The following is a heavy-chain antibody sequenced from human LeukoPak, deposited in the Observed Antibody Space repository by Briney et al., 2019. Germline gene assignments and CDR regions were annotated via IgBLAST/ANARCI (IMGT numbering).Heavy chain of an antibody. D-gene: IGHD6-13*01. Sequence: ASVKVSCKASGYTFTSYDINWVRQATGQGLEWMGWMNPNSGNTGYAQKFQGRVTITRNTSISTAYMELSSLRSEDTAVYYCATEASLAAAAAHDAFDIWGQGTMVTVSS. J-gene: IGHJ3*02. CDR2: MNPNSGNT. CDR1: GYTFTSYD. V-gene: IGHV1-8*03. CDR3: ATEASLAAAAAHDAFDI.